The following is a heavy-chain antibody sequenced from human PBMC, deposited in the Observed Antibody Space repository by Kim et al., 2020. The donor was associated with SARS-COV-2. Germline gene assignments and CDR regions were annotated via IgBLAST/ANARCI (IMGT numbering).Heavy chain of an antibody. D-gene: IGHD3-10*01. J-gene: IGHJ5*02. V-gene: IGHV6-1*01. CDR3: ARARAERGSNWFDP. Sequence: VSVKSRITINPDTSKNQFSLQLNSVSPEDTAVYYCARARAERGSNWFDPWGQGTLVTVSS.